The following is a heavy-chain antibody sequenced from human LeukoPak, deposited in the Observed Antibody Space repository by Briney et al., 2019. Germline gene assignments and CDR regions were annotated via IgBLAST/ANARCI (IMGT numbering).Heavy chain of an antibody. CDR2: IYSGGNT. Sequence: GGSLRLSCAASGFTVSSHYMRWVRQAPGKGLEWVSVIYSGGNTYYADSVKGRFTISRDNSKNTLYLQMNSLSTEDTAVYYCATSYGSGSYGHWGQGTLVTVSS. CDR3: ATSYGSGSYGH. V-gene: IGHV3-53*01. J-gene: IGHJ4*02. D-gene: IGHD3-10*01. CDR1: GFTVSSHY.